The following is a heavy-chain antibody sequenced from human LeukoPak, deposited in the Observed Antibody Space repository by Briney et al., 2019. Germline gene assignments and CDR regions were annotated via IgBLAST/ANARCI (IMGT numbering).Heavy chain of an antibody. Sequence: GGSLRLSCAASGFTFSSYGMHWVRQAPGKGLEWVAVISYDGSNKYYADSVKGRFTISRDNSKNTLYLQMNSLRAEDTAVYYCAKDTSMIVVVEAAFDICGQGTMVTVSS. CDR2: ISYDGSNK. D-gene: IGHD3-22*01. V-gene: IGHV3-30*18. CDR3: AKDTSMIVVVEAAFDI. J-gene: IGHJ3*02. CDR1: GFTFSSYG.